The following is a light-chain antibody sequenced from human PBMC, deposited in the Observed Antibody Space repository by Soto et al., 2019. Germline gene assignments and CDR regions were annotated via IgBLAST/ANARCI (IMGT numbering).Light chain of an antibody. CDR2: GAS. Sequence: DIQMTQSPSSLSASVGDRFTITCLTSQNINNYLNWYQQKPGKAPKLLIYGASSLQTGVPSRFSGSGSGTDFTLTISSLQPEDFATYYCQQSSSPLWGTCGQGTKVDIK. J-gene: IGKJ1*01. V-gene: IGKV1-39*01. CDR1: QNINNY. CDR3: QQSSSPLWGT.